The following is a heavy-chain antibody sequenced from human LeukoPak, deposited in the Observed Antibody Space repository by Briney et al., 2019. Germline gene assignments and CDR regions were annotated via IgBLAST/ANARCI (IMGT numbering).Heavy chain of an antibody. D-gene: IGHD5-18*01. J-gene: IGHJ4*02. CDR2: IKKYGSEK. CDR1: GFTFSSYW. CDR3: ARSLWPEDY. V-gene: IGHV3-7*01. Sequence: SGGSLRLSCAASGFTFSSYWMSWVRQAPGKGLEWVANIKKYGSEKNYVDSVKGRFTISRDNAKTSLYLQMNSLRAEDTAVYYCARSLWPEDYWGQGTQVTVSS.